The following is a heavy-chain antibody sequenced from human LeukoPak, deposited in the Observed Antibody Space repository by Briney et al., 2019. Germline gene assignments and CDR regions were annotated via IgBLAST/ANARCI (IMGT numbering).Heavy chain of an antibody. Sequence: GGSLRLSCAASGFTFSSYAMSWVRQAPGKGLGWVSAMSGSGGTTYYADSLKGRFTISRDNSKNTLYLQMNSLRAEDTAVYICAKEGFGELFYYYYYMDVWGKGTTVTVSS. CDR1: GFTFSSYA. V-gene: IGHV3-23*01. D-gene: IGHD3-10*01. CDR3: AKEGFGELFYYYYYMDV. CDR2: MSGSGGTT. J-gene: IGHJ6*03.